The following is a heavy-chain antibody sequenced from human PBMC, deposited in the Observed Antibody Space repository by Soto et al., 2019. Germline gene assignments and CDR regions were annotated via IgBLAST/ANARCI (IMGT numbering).Heavy chain of an antibody. CDR1: GYTFTSYY. Sequence: GASVKVSCQASGYTFTSYYMHWVRQAPGQGLEWMGIINPSGGSTSYAQKFQGRVTMTRDTSTSTVYMELSSLRSEDTAVYYCARDGGIAAAGDYYYYGMDVWGQGTTVTV. D-gene: IGHD6-13*01. CDR2: INPSGGST. V-gene: IGHV1-46*01. J-gene: IGHJ6*02. CDR3: ARDGGIAAAGDYYYYGMDV.